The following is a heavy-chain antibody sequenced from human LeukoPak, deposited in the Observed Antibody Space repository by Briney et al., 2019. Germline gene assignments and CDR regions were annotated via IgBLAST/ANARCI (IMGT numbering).Heavy chain of an antibody. Sequence: ASVKVSCKASGYSFTAYGLSWVRQAPGQGLEWMGWISTANGVTKYAQKFQGRVTMTTDTSTTTAYMELRSLRSDDTALYYWARDYSSMWRNWFGPWGQGTLVTVSS. CDR3: ARDYSSMWRNWFGP. CDR2: ISTANGVT. CDR1: GYSFTAYG. D-gene: IGHD6-13*01. V-gene: IGHV1-18*01. J-gene: IGHJ5*02.